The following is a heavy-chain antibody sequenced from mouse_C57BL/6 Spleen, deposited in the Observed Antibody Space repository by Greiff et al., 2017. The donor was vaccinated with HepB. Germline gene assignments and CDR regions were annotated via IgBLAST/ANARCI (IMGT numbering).Heavy chain of an antibody. CDR1: GYTFTDHT. V-gene: IGHV1-78*01. Sequence: VQLQQSDAELVKPGASVKISCKVSGYTFTDHTIHWMKQRPEQGLEWIGYIYPRDGSTKYNEKFKGKATLTADKSSSTAYMQLNSLTSEDSAVYCCARKPMITTEYFDVWGTGTTVTVSS. J-gene: IGHJ1*03. CDR2: IYPRDGST. CDR3: ARKPMITTEYFDV. D-gene: IGHD2-4*01.